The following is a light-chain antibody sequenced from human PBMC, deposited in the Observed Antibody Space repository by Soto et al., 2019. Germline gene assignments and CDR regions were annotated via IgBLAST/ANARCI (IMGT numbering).Light chain of an antibody. V-gene: IGLV2-14*03. CDR1: SSDIGLYNY. CDR3: SSYGASSTL. CDR2: DVS. Sequence: QSALTQPASVSGSPGQSITISCTGSSSDIGLYNYVSWYQQHPGKAPELLIYDVSYRPSGISDRFSGSKSGNTASLTISGLQPEDEADYYCSSYGASSTLFGGGTKLTVL. J-gene: IGLJ2*01.